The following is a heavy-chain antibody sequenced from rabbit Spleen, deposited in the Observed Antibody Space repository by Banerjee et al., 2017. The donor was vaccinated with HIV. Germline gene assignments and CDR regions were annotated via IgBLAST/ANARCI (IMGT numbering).Heavy chain of an antibody. V-gene: IGHV1S45*01. D-gene: IGHD8-1*01. CDR1: GFSLSTDYY. Sequence: QQQLVESGGGLVQPGGTLTLTCTASGFSLSTDYYMSWVRQAPGKGLEWIGCIGTGSGNSYYASWAKGRFTISKTSSTTVTLQVTSLTAADTATYFCARDTGSSFSSYGMDLWGPGTLVTVS. J-gene: IGHJ6*01. CDR3: ARDTGSSFSSYGMDL. CDR2: IGTGSGNS.